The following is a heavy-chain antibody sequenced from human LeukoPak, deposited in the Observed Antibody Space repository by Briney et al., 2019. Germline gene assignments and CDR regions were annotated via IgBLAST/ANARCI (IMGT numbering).Heavy chain of an antibody. CDR2: IPYDGSNK. D-gene: IGHD1-26*01. CDR1: GFTFSSYA. V-gene: IGHV3-30-3*01. Sequence: GRSLRLSCAASGFTFSSYAMHWVRQAPGKGLEWVAVIPYDGSNKYYADSVKGRFTISRDNSKNTLYLQMNSLRAEDTAVYYCARDRLGSYYPYYYYYGMDVWGQGTTVTVSS. J-gene: IGHJ6*02. CDR3: ARDRLGSYYPYYYYYGMDV.